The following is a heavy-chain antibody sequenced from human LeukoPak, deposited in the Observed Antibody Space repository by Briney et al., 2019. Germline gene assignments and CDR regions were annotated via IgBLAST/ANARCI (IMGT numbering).Heavy chain of an antibody. D-gene: IGHD6-13*01. CDR1: GYTFTSYG. V-gene: IGHV1-2*02. CDR3: ARGLLQQLFDSR. J-gene: IGHJ4*02. Sequence: ASVKVSCKASGYTFTSYGISWVRQAPGQGLEWMGWINPNSGGTNYAQKFQGRVTMTRDTSISTAYMELSRLRSDDTAVYYCARGLLQQLFDSRWGQGTLVTVSS. CDR2: INPNSGGT.